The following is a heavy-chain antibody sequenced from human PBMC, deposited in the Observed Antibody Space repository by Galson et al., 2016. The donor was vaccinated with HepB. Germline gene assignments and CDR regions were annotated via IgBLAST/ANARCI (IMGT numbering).Heavy chain of an antibody. Sequence: SVKVSCKASGYTFTSYYVYWVRQAPGRGLEWVGVINPTGGSTDFAPRFQDRVTLTRDTSTGTVYMELTSLTSDDTAVYYCARLIAYNLKGFDHWGQGTLVTVSS. D-gene: IGHD5-24*01. V-gene: IGHV1-46*01. CDR1: GYTFTSYY. CDR2: INPTGGST. CDR3: ARLIAYNLKGFDH. J-gene: IGHJ4*02.